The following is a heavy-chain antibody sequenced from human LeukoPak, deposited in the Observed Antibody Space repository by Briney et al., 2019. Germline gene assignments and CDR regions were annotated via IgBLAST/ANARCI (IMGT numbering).Heavy chain of an antibody. V-gene: IGHV3-23*01. CDR3: AKVKLPPSLYYFDY. Sequence: GGSLRLSCQASGFPFSTFPMSWVRQAPGKGLEWVSTLSGDGSDTYYADSVKGRFTISRDNSKNTLYLQMNSLRAEDTAVYYCAKVKLPPSLYYFDYWGQGTLVTVSS. J-gene: IGHJ4*02. CDR1: GFPFSTFP. D-gene: IGHD4-23*01. CDR2: LSGDGSDT.